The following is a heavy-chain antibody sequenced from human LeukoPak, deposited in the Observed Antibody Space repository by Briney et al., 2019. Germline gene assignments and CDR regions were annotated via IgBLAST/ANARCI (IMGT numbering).Heavy chain of an antibody. Sequence: GGSLRLSCAASEFSVGSNYMTWVRQAPGKGLEWVSAISGSGGSTYYADSVKGRFTISRDNSKNTLYLQMNSLRAEDTAVYYCAKEWGDYDILTGYYNWFDPWGQGTLVTVSS. D-gene: IGHD3-9*01. CDR3: AKEWGDYDILTGYYNWFDP. CDR2: ISGSGGST. J-gene: IGHJ5*02. V-gene: IGHV3-23*01. CDR1: EFSVGSNY.